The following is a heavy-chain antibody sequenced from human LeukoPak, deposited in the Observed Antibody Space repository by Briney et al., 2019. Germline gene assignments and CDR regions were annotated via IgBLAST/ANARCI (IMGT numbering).Heavy chain of an antibody. D-gene: IGHD4-17*01. J-gene: IGHJ3*02. V-gene: IGHV4-39*07. Sequence: ASETLSLTCTVSGGSIGSSSYYWGWIRQPPGKGLEWIGSIYYSGSTYYNPSLKSRVTISVDTSKNQFSLKLSSVTAADTAVYYCARTTGDDAFDIWGQGTMVTVSS. CDR1: GGSIGSSSYY. CDR3: ARTTGDDAFDI. CDR2: IYYSGST.